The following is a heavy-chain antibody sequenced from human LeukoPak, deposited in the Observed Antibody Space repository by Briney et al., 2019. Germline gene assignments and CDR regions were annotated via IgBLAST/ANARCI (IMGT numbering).Heavy chain of an antibody. CDR2: ISGSGGST. J-gene: IGHJ4*02. Sequence: GGSLRLSCAASGFTFSSYAMSWARQAPGKGLEWVSGISGSGGSTYYTDSVKGRFTISRGNSKNMLYLQMDSLRAEDTALYYCAKNLPGDYWGQGTLVTVSS. CDR1: GFTFSSYA. D-gene: IGHD1-14*01. CDR3: AKNLPGDY. V-gene: IGHV3-23*01.